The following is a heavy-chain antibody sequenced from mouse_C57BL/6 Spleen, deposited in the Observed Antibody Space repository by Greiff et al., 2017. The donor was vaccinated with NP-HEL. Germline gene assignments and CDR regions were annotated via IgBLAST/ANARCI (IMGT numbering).Heavy chain of an antibody. V-gene: IGHV1-50*01. CDR1: GYTFTSYW. J-gene: IGHJ2*01. CDR2: IDPSDSYT. CDR3: ARWAHYFDY. Sequence: QLQQPGAELVKPGASVKLSCKASGYTFTSYWMQWVKQRPGQGLEWIGEIDPSDSYTNYNQKFKGKATLTVDTSSSTAYMQLSSLTSEDSAVYYCARWAHYFDYWGQGTTLTVSS.